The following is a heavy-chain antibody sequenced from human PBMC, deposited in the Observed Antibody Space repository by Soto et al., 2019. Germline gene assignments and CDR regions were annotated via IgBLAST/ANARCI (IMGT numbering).Heavy chain of an antibody. Sequence: QVQLVESGGGVVQPGRSLRLSCAASGFSFSSYGMHWVRQAPGKGLEWVAVILDDGSDKDYTDAVKGRFTISRDNSKNTLYLEMNSLRAEETAVYYCARDDDYGDNGLEYWGEGTLVTVSS. CDR1: GFSFSSYG. CDR2: ILDDGSDK. D-gene: IGHD4-17*01. J-gene: IGHJ4*02. V-gene: IGHV3-33*01. CDR3: ARDDDYGDNGLEY.